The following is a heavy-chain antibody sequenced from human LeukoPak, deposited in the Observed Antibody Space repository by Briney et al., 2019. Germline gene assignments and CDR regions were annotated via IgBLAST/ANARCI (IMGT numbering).Heavy chain of an antibody. J-gene: IGHJ4*02. CDR1: GYTFTSYY. D-gene: IGHD3-22*01. V-gene: IGHV1-24*01. Sequence: ASVKVSCKASGYTFTSYYMHWVRQAPGKGLEWMGGFDPEDGETIYAQKFQGRVTMTEDTSTDTAYMELSSLRSEDTAVYYCATQYGTDYYDSSGYFNYWGQGTLVTVSS. CDR2: FDPEDGET. CDR3: ATQYGTDYYDSSGYFNY.